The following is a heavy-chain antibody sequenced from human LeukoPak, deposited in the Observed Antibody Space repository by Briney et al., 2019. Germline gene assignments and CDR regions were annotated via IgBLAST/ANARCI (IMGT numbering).Heavy chain of an antibody. CDR1: GGTFSNYA. CDR2: IIPIFGTA. J-gene: IGHJ6*03. Sequence: GASVKVSCKASGGTFSNYAISWVRQAPGQGLEWMEGIIPIFGTANYAQKFQGRVTITADESTSTAYMELSSLRSEDTAVYYCSQGRGGDFWSGYYERYYYYMDVWGKGTTVTVSS. D-gene: IGHD3-3*01. CDR3: SQGRGGDFWSGYYERYYYYMDV. V-gene: IGHV1-69*13.